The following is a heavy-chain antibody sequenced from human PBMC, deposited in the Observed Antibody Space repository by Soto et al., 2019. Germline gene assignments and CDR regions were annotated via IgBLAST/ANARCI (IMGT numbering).Heavy chain of an antibody. J-gene: IGHJ4*02. Sequence: PSETLSLTCTVSGGSISSGGYYWSWIRQHPGKGLEWIGYIYYSGSTYYNPSLKSRVTISVDTSKNQFSLKLSSVTAADTAVYYCARGGHYMVRGVGPFDYWGQGTLVTVSS. CDR2: IYYSGST. CDR1: GGSISSGGYY. CDR3: ARGGHYMVRGVGPFDY. V-gene: IGHV4-31*03. D-gene: IGHD3-10*01.